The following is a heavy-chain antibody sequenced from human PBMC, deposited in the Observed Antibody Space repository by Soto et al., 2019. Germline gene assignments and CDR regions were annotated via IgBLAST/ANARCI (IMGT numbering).Heavy chain of an antibody. V-gene: IGHV4-30-2*01. CDR1: GGSISSGGYS. J-gene: IGHJ4*02. D-gene: IGHD6-6*01. CDR3: ARGHFEYSSSYPDD. Sequence: SETLSLTCAVSGGSISSGGYSWSWIRQPPGKGLEWIGYIYCSGSTYYNPSLKSRVTISVDRSKNQFSLKLSSVTAADTAVYYCARGHFEYSSSYPDDWGQGTLVTVSS. CDR2: IYCSGST.